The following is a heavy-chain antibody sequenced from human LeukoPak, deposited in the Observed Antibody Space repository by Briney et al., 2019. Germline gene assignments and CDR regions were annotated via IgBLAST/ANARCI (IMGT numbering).Heavy chain of an antibody. CDR2: IWYDGSNK. V-gene: IGHV3-33*01. J-gene: IGHJ6*02. CDR1: GFTFSSYG. Sequence: GGSLRLSCAASGFTFSSYGMHWVRQAPGKGLEWVAVIWYDGSNKYYADSVKGRFTISRDNSKNTLYLQMNSLRAEDTAVYYCARDRGIAALDYYGMDVWGQGTTVTASS. CDR3: ARDRGIAALDYYGMDV. D-gene: IGHD6-6*01.